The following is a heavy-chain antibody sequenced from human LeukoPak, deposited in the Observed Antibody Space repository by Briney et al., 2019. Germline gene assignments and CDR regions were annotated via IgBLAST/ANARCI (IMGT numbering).Heavy chain of an antibody. D-gene: IGHD1-20*01. J-gene: IGHJ4*02. Sequence: GGSLRLSCAASGFNFTSYAMSWVRQAPGKGLEWVSVITGGGDITFYADSVKGRFTISRDNSNNTLYLQINSLRAEDTALYYCAKARSVVITAAFNYWGQGTLVIVSS. CDR2: ITGGGDIT. V-gene: IGHV3-23*01. CDR3: AKARSVVITAAFNY. CDR1: GFNFTSYA.